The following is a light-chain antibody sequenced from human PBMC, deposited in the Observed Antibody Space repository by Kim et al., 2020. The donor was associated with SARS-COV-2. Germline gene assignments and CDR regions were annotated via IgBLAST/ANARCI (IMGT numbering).Light chain of an antibody. Sequence: SVFPGQTAGVSCSGDKLGNKYVSWYQQKPGQSPLLLIYQDQKRPSQIPARFSGSNSGNTATLTITGTQAIDEGDYYCQTWASDSAIFGTGTKVTVL. CDR3: QTWASDSAI. CDR2: QDQ. J-gene: IGLJ1*01. V-gene: IGLV3-1*01. CDR1: KLGNKY.